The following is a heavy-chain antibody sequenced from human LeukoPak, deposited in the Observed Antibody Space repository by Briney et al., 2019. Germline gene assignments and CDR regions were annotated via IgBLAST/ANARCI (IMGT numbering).Heavy chain of an antibody. CDR3: ARPYGSGSYSIDY. D-gene: IGHD3-10*01. CDR1: AYTFTAYY. CDR2: IHPNSGGT. Sequence: ASVKVSCKASAYTFTAYYMHWVRQAPGQGLEWMGRIHPNSGGTNYAQKFQGRVTMTRDTSISTAYMELSRLRSDYTAVYYCARPYGSGSYSIDYWGQGTLVTVSS. J-gene: IGHJ4*02. V-gene: IGHV1-2*06.